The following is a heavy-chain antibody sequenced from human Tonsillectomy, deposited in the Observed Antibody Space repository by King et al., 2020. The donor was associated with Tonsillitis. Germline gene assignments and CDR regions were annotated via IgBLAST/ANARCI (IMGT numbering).Heavy chain of an antibody. CDR2: ISYDGSNK. J-gene: IGHJ4*02. Sequence: VQLVESGGGVVQPGRSLRLSCAASGFTFSSYAMHWVRQAPGKGLIWLAVISYDGSNKYYADSVKGRFTISRDNSNNTLYLQVNSLRAEDTAVYYCARVSGSYLAYYFDYWGQGTLVTVSS. D-gene: IGHD3-10*01. V-gene: IGHV3-30*04. CDR3: ARVSGSYLAYYFDY. CDR1: GFTFSSYA.